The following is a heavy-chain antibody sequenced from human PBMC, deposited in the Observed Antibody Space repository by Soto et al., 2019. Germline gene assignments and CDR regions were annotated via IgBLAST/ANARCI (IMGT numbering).Heavy chain of an antibody. Sequence: SGPTLVNPTQTLTLTCTFSWFSLSTSVIFVSWILQPPGNALEWLALIDWDDDKYYSRSGSTRLTISKCTSKNQVVLTMTNVGXVXTATSYCARTLELKWFDPWGQGTLVTVSS. CDR3: ARTLELKWFDP. J-gene: IGHJ5*02. V-gene: IGHV2-70*01. CDR2: IDWDDDK. CDR1: WFSLSTSVIF. D-gene: IGHD3-10*01.